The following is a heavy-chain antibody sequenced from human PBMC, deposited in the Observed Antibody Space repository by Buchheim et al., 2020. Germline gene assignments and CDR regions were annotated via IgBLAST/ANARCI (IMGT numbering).Heavy chain of an antibody. CDR1: GGSISNGGYY. J-gene: IGHJ6*02. Sequence: QAQLQESGPGLVKPSQTLSLTCTVSGGSISNGGYYWSWIRQHPGKGLEWIGYIDYSGSTYYNPSLKSRVTISRDTSKNQFSLKLSSVTAADTAVYYCARDSYYYDSSGYYEWNYYYYGMDVWGQGTT. CDR2: IDYSGST. CDR3: ARDSYYYDSSGYYEWNYYYYGMDV. V-gene: IGHV4-31*03. D-gene: IGHD3-22*01.